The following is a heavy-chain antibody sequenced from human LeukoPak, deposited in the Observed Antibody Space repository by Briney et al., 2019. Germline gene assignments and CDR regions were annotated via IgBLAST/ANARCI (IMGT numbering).Heavy chain of an antibody. V-gene: IGHV1-8*03. Sequence: ASVKVSCKASGYTFTSYDINWVRQATGQGLEWMGWMNPNSGNTGYAQKFQGRVTITRNTSISTAYMELSSLRSEDTAVYYCARTTYGPYYYYYGMDVRGQGTTVTVSS. D-gene: IGHD3-10*01. CDR1: GYTFTSYD. CDR2: MNPNSGNT. CDR3: ARTTYGPYYYYYGMDV. J-gene: IGHJ6*02.